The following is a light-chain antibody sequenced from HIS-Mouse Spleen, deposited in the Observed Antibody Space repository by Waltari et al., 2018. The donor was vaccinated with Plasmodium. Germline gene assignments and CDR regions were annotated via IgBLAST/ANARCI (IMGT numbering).Light chain of an antibody. CDR3: SSYTSSSTRV. V-gene: IGLV2-14*03. Sequence: QSALTQPASVSGSPGQSITISCTGTSRDVGGYNYVSWYQQHTGKAPKLMIYDVSIPPSGVSNRFSGSKSGNTASLTISGLQAEDEADYYCSSYTSSSTRVFGGGTKLTVL. CDR2: DVS. CDR1: SRDVGGYNY. J-gene: IGLJ3*02.